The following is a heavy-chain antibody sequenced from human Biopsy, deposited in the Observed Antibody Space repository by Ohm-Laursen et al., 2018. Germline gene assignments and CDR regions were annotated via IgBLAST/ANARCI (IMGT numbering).Heavy chain of an antibody. V-gene: IGHV3-11*01. D-gene: IGHD3-3*02. CDR2: IHKDSTTE. CDR3: ARDRRDCQHFFDY. Sequence: GSLRLSCTASGFTFSDYYMNWFRRAPGKGLEWIAYIHKDSTTEYYADSVRGRFSISRDNAQKSLYLQMNSLRAEDTAVYYCARDRRDCQHFFDYWGQGTEVIVSS. CDR1: GFTFSDYY. J-gene: IGHJ4*02.